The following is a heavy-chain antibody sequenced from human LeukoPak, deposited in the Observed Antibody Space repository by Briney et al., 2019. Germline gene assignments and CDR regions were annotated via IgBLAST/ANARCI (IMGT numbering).Heavy chain of an antibody. V-gene: IGHV4-34*01. CDR2: INHSGST. D-gene: IGHD6-13*01. CDR1: GGPFSGYY. J-gene: IGHJ6*02. Sequence: SETLSLTCAVYGGPFSGYYWSWIRQPPGKGLEWIGEINHSGSTNYNPSLKSRVTISVDTSKNQFSLKPSSVTAADTAVYYCARGLAAAPRDDYYYGMDVWGQGTTVTVSS. CDR3: ARGLAAAPRDDYYYGMDV.